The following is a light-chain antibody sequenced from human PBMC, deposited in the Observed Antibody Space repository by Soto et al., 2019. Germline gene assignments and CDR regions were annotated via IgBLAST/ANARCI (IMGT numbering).Light chain of an antibody. CDR1: SSDIGGYKY. CDR2: EVS. V-gene: IGLV2-14*01. Sequence: QSVPTQPASVSGSPGQSITISCTGTSSDIGGYKYVSWYQQHPGKAPKLIIHEVSSRPSGVSDRFSGSKSGNTASLSISGLQAEDEADYYCSSYTSSATLVFGVGTQLTVL. J-gene: IGLJ2*01. CDR3: SSYTSSATLV.